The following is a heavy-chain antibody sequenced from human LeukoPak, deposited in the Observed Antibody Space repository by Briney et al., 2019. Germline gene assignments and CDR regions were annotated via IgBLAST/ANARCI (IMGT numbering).Heavy chain of an antibody. Sequence: GGSLRLSCAASGFTFSNFAMSWVRQAPGKGLEWVSAISGRGDSTFYADSVKGRFTISRDNSKNTLYLQMNSLRAEDTAIYYCARRPYSSSLYYYGMDVWGQGTTVTVSS. CDR3: ARRPYSSSLYYYGMDV. D-gene: IGHD6-13*01. V-gene: IGHV3-23*01. CDR2: ISGRGDST. J-gene: IGHJ6*02. CDR1: GFTFSNFA.